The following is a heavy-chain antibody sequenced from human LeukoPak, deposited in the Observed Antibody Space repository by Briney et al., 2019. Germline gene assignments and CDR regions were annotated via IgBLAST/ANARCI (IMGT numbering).Heavy chain of an antibody. CDR3: ARKVLVAGETFDY. Sequence: GASVKVSCKASGYTFTGYYMHWVRQAPGQGLEWMGWINPKSGGTNYAQKFQGRVSMTRDTSISTAYMELSRLRSDDTAVYYCARKVLVAGETFDYWGQGTLVTVSS. D-gene: IGHD6-19*01. V-gene: IGHV1-2*02. J-gene: IGHJ4*02. CDR1: GYTFTGYY. CDR2: INPKSGGT.